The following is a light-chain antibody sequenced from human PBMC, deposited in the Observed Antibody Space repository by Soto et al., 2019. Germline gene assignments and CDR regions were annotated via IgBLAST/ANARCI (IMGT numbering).Light chain of an antibody. Sequence: EIVLTQSPATLSLSPGERATLSCRASQSVSSYLAWYQQKPGQAPRLLIYDASNRATGIPARFSGSGSGTDFTLTISSLEPEAFAVYYCQQRSNWRPAGTFGQGTKVEIK. CDR3: QQRSNWRPAGT. CDR2: DAS. V-gene: IGKV3-11*01. J-gene: IGKJ1*01. CDR1: QSVSSY.